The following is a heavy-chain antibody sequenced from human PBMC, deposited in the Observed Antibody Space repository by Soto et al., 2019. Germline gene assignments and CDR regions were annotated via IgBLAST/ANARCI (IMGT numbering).Heavy chain of an antibody. Sequence: SETLSLTCTVSGGSISSGGYYLSWIRQHPGKGLEWIGYIYYSGSTYYNPSLKSRVTISVDTSKNQFSLKLSSVTAADTAVYYCARDLYESKIFDYWGQGTLVTVSS. CDR2: IYYSGST. CDR3: ARDLYESKIFDY. D-gene: IGHD5-12*01. CDR1: GGSISSGGYY. J-gene: IGHJ4*02. V-gene: IGHV4-31*03.